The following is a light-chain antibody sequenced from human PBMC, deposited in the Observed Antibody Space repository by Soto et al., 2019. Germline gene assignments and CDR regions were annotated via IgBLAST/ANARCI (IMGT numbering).Light chain of an antibody. CDR2: GNS. CDR3: QSYDSSLSVV. CDR1: SSNIGAGYD. V-gene: IGLV1-40*01. Sequence: LTQPPSVSGAPGQRVTISCTGSSSNIGAGYDVHWYQQLPGTAPKLLIYGNSNRPSGVPDRFSGSKSGTSASLAITGLQAEDEADYYCQSYDSSLSVVFGGGTKLTVL. J-gene: IGLJ2*01.